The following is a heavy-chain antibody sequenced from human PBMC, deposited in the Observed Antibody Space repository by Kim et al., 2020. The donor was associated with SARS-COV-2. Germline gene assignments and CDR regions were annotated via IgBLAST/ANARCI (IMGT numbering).Heavy chain of an antibody. CDR3: AILVLSSGGYFAY. V-gene: IGHV3-23*01. J-gene: IGHJ4*02. CDR2: INRDGGAR. CDR1: VYTFSSYA. D-gene: IGHD2-15*01. Sequence: GGSLRLSCADSVYTFSSYAVNWVRQAPGKGLEWVATINRDGGARNYGDSVKGRFTISRDNSKSTLYLQMNSLRSEDTAVYYCAILVLSSGGYFAYWGQGT.